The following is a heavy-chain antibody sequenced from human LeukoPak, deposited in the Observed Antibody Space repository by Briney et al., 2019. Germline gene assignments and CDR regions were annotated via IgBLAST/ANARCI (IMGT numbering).Heavy chain of an antibody. Sequence: SETLSLTCTVSGGSISSSSYYWGWIRQPPGKGLEWIGYIYTSGSTNYNPSLKSRVTISVDTSKNQFSLKLSSVAAADTAVYYCARSRGELPTYYWGQGTLVTVSS. CDR1: GGSISSSSYY. D-gene: IGHD1-26*01. CDR3: ARSRGELPTYY. CDR2: IYTSGST. V-gene: IGHV4-61*05. J-gene: IGHJ4*02.